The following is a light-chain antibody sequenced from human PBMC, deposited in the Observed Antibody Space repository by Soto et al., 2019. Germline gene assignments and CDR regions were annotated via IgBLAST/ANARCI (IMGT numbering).Light chain of an antibody. J-gene: IGLJ1*01. V-gene: IGLV2-14*01. CDR2: DVS. Sequence: QSALTQPASLSGSPGQPITISCPGKSSEGCGYNYVSWYQQHPGKAPKLMIYDVSNRPSGVSNRFSGSKSGNTASLTISGLQAEDEADYYCSSYTSSSTPFYVFGTGTKVTVL. CDR1: SSEGCGYNY. CDR3: SSYTSSSTPFYV.